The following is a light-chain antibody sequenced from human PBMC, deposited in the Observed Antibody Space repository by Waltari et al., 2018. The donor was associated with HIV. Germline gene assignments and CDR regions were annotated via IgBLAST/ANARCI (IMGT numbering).Light chain of an antibody. J-gene: IGLJ3*02. CDR3: GTWDSSLSAWV. Sequence: QSVLTQPPSVSAAPGQKVTISCSGSSSNIGKNYVCWYQQLPGTAHKLLIYDNNKRPSGIPDRFSGSKSGTSATLGITGLQTGDEADYYCGTWDSSLSAWVFGGGTKLTVL. CDR1: SSNIGKNY. CDR2: DNN. V-gene: IGLV1-51*01.